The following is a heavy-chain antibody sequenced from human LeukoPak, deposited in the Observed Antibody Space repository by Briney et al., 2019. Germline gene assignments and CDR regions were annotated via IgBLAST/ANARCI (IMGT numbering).Heavy chain of an antibody. V-gene: IGHV3-23*01. CDR1: GITLSNYG. CDR3: AKRGVVIRVILVGFHKEAYYFDS. J-gene: IGHJ4*02. D-gene: IGHD3-22*01. CDR2: LCGSGGST. Sequence: GGSLRLSCAVSGITLSNYGMTWVRQAPGKGVEWVAGLCGSGGSTNYADSVKGRFTISRDNAKNTLYLQMNSLRAEDTAVYFCAKRGVVIRVILVGFHKEAYYFDSWGQGVLVTVSS.